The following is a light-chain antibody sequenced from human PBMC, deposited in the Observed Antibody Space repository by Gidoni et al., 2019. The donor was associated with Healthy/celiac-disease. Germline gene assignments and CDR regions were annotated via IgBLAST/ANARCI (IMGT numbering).Light chain of an antibody. Sequence: DIQMTQSPSSLSASVGDRVTITCRASQSISRSLNWYQQKPGKAPKLLIYAASSLQSGVPSRFSGSGSGTDFTLTISSLQPEDFATYYCQQSYSTPQVTFXQXTRLXIK. J-gene: IGKJ5*01. CDR2: AAS. CDR3: QQSYSTPQVT. V-gene: IGKV1-39*01. CDR1: QSISRS.